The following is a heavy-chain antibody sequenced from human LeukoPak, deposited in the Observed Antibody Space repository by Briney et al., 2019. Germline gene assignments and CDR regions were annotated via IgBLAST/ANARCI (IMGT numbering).Heavy chain of an antibody. J-gene: IGHJ4*02. CDR1: GFTFSSYA. CDR3: AKAVGIAAAGTHYYFDY. Sequence: GGSLRLSCAASGFTFSSYAMSWVRQAPGKGLEWISAISGSGGSTYYADSVKGRFTISRDNSKNTLYLQMNSLRAEDTAVYYCAKAVGIAAAGTHYYFDYWGQGTLVTVSS. D-gene: IGHD6-13*01. CDR2: ISGSGGST. V-gene: IGHV3-23*01.